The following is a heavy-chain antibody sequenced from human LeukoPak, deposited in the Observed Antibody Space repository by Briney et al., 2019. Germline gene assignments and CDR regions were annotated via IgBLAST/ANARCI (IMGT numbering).Heavy chain of an antibody. Sequence: GGSLRLSRAASGFTFDDYAMHWVRQAPGKGLEWVSGISWNSGSIGYADSVKGRFTISRDNAKNSLYLQMNSLRAEDTALYYCAKDMYSSGYLFDYWGQGTLVTVSS. D-gene: IGHD3-22*01. CDR3: AKDMYSSGYLFDY. J-gene: IGHJ4*02. CDR1: GFTFDDYA. CDR2: ISWNSGSI. V-gene: IGHV3-9*01.